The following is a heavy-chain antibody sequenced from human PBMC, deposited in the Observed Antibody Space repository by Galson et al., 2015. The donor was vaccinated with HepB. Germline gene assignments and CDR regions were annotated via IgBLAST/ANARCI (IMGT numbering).Heavy chain of an antibody. Sequence: SVKVSCKASGYAFTIYGISWVRQAPGQGLEWMGWISAYNGKTNYAQHFQGRIIVTTDTSTSTAYMELRSLRSDDTTVYYCARDKGGCCSGRSCSDGIFDYWGQGTLVTVSS. J-gene: IGHJ4*02. CDR1: GYAFTIYG. CDR3: ARDKGGCCSGRSCSDGIFDY. V-gene: IGHV1-18*04. CDR2: ISAYNGKT. D-gene: IGHD2-15*01.